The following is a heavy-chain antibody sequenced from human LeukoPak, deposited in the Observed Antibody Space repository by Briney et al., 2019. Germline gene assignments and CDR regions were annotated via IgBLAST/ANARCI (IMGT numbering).Heavy chain of an antibody. D-gene: IGHD6-13*01. CDR3: AKDLGIAAAQDY. Sequence: GGSLRLSCAASGFTFSSYGMHWVRQAPGKGLEWVAVIWYDGSNKYYADSVKGRFTISRDNSKNTLYLQMNSLRAEDTAVYYCAKDLGIAAAQDYWRETTVVTVSS. V-gene: IGHV3-33*06. CDR2: IWYDGSNK. CDR1: GFTFSSYG. J-gene: IGHJ4*02.